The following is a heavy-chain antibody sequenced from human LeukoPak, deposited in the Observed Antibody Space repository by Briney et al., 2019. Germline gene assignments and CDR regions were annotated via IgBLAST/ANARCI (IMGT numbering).Heavy chain of an antibody. J-gene: IGHJ4*02. D-gene: IGHD5-24*01. CDR1: GFTFSSYG. CDR2: ISYDGNTQ. CDR3: AKGRMMATIMISFDY. V-gene: IGHV3-30*18. Sequence: GRSLRLSCAASGFTFSSYGMHWVRQAPGKGLEWVADISYDGNTQYYADFVKGRFTISRDNSNNMLSLQMNSLKAEDTAVYYCAKGRMMATIMISFDYWGRGTLVTVSS.